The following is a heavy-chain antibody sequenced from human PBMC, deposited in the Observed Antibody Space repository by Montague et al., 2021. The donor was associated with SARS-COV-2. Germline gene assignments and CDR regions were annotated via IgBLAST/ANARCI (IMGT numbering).Heavy chain of an antibody. J-gene: IGHJ4*02. CDR3: ARGAYYYDSCGYYYPYYFDY. Sequence: SLRLSCAASGFTFSSYDMHWVRQATGKGLEWVSAIGTAGDTYYPGSVKGRFTISRENAKNSLYLQMNSLRAGDTAVYYCARGAYYYDSCGYYYPYYFDYWGQGTLVTVSS. CDR1: GFTFSSYD. D-gene: IGHD3-22*01. V-gene: IGHV3-13*04. CDR2: IGTAGDT.